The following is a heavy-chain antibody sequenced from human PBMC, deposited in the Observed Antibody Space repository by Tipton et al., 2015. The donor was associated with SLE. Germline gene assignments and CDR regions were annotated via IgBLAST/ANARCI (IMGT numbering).Heavy chain of an antibody. CDR3: ARETTHTSNWRFDF. D-gene: IGHD6-13*01. J-gene: IGHJ4*02. V-gene: IGHV4-39*07. Sequence: TLSLTCSVSGGSIGSSSYYWGWIRQAPGKGLEWIGSIYYSGSTFYNPSLKSRVTISIDSSNNQFSLRLSSVTAADTAVYFCARETTHTSNWRFDFWGPGTLVTVSS. CDR1: GGSIGSSSYY. CDR2: IYYSGST.